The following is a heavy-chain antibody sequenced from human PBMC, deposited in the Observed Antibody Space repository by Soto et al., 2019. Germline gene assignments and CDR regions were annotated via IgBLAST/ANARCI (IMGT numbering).Heavy chain of an antibody. CDR2: ISGSGGST. Sequence: HPGGSLRLSCAASGFTFSSYAMSWVRQAPGKGLEWVSAISGSGGSTYYADAVKGRFTISRDNSKNTLYLQMNSLRAEDTALYYCAKVPLRTYYFDYWGPGTMVTVSS. J-gene: IGHJ4*02. V-gene: IGHV3-23*01. CDR1: GFTFSSYA. CDR3: AKVPLRTYYFDY.